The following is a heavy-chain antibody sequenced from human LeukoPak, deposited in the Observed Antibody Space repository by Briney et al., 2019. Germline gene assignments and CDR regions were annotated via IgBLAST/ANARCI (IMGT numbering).Heavy chain of an antibody. CDR3: ARDDGSGYYYFDY. D-gene: IGHD3-22*01. Sequence: GGSLRLSCVGSGFTFSSYGIHWVRQAPGKGLEWVALIWFDGSDKYYAGSVKGRFTISRDNSKSTLYLEMNSLRAEATAVYYCARDDGSGYYYFDYWGQGTLVTVSS. CDR1: GFTFSSYG. J-gene: IGHJ4*02. V-gene: IGHV3-33*01. CDR2: IWFDGSDK.